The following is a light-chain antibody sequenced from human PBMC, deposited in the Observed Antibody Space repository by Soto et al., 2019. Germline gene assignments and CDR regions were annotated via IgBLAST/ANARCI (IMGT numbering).Light chain of an antibody. Sequence: EIVLTQSPGTLSLSPGERATLSCRASQSVGSTYLAWYQQKPGQAPRLLIYGASSRATGIPDRFSGSGSGTDFTLTIDNLQHEDSATYYCQQSHSTPPTFGPGTKLEIK. CDR1: QSVGSTY. CDR3: QQSHSTPPT. V-gene: IGKV3-20*01. J-gene: IGKJ2*01. CDR2: GAS.